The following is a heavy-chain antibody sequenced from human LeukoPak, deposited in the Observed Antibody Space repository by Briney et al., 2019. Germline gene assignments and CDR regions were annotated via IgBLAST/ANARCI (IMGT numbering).Heavy chain of an antibody. Sequence: GGSLRLSCAASGFTFNAFGMNWVRQAPGKGLEWVSYIGTTSGAIYYADSVKGRFTISRDSAKNSLYLQMNSLRAEDTAVYYCARVVAVAGRAFDIWGQGTMVTVSS. V-gene: IGHV3-48*01. CDR1: GFTFNAFG. D-gene: IGHD6-19*01. J-gene: IGHJ3*02. CDR3: ARVVAVAGRAFDI. CDR2: IGTTSGAI.